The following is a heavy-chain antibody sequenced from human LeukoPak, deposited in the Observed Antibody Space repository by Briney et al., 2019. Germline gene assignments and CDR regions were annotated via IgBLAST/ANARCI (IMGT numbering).Heavy chain of an antibody. CDR2: IYGGGST. CDR3: KWEPKY. CDR1: GFTFSNAW. D-gene: IGHD1-26*01. J-gene: IGHJ4*02. V-gene: IGHV3-66*01. Sequence: PGGSLRLSCAASGFTFSNAWMSWVRQAPGKGLDWVSVIYGGGSTHYADSVKGRFTISRDNSKNTVYLQMNSLRAEDTAIYYCKWEPKYWGQGTLVTVSS.